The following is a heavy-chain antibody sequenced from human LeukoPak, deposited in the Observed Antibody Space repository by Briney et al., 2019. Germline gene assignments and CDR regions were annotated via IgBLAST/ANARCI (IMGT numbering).Heavy chain of an antibody. V-gene: IGHV3-30*02. CDR1: GFTFSSYG. D-gene: IGHD3-22*01. CDR3: AKASEWTTMIVVVPIDY. J-gene: IGHJ4*02. Sequence: PGGSLRLSCAASGFTFSSYGMHWVRQAPGKGLEWVAFIRYDGSNKYYADSVKGRFTISRDNSKNTLYLQMNSLRAEDTAVYYCAKASEWTTMIVVVPIDYWGQGTLVTVSS. CDR2: IRYDGSNK.